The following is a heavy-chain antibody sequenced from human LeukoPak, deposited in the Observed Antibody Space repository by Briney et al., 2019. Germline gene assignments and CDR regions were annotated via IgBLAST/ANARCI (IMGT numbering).Heavy chain of an antibody. CDR1: TGSISSSGYY. Sequence: SETLSLTCTVSTGSISSSGYYWGWIRQPPGKGLEWIGNIYYSGTTYYNPSLKSRVTISLDTSKNRFSLRLTSVTAADTAVYYCARGDFWSGYYTAEYFDYWGQGTLVTVSS. CDR3: ARGDFWSGYYTAEYFDY. CDR2: IYYSGTT. J-gene: IGHJ4*02. D-gene: IGHD3-3*01. V-gene: IGHV4-39*07.